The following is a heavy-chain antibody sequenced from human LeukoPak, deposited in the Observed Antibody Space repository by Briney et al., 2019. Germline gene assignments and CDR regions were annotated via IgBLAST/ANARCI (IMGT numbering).Heavy chain of an antibody. D-gene: IGHD2-21*01. Sequence: SVKVSCKASGGTFSSYTISGVRQAPAQGLEWMGRIIPNLGIAHSAHNLQGRVTITADKSTSTAYMELSSLRSEDTAVYYCARDPIVVVKNQPYYFDYWGQGTLVTVSS. CDR3: ARDPIVVVKNQPYYFDY. CDR1: GGTFSSYT. V-gene: IGHV1-69*04. J-gene: IGHJ4*02. CDR2: IIPNLGIA.